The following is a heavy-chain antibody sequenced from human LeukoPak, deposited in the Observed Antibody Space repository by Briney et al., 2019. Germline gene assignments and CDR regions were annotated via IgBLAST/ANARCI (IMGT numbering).Heavy chain of an antibody. D-gene: IGHD3-3*01. CDR1: GYTLTELS. CDR3: ASQSGASMLIRFLEWTDAFDI. V-gene: IGHV1-18*01. J-gene: IGHJ3*02. CDR2: ISAYNGNT. Sequence: GASVKVSCKVSGYTLTELSMHWVRQAPGKGLEWMGWISAYNGNTNYAQKLQGRVTMTTDTSTSTAYMELRSLRSDDTAVYYCASQSGASMLIRFLEWTDAFDIWGQGTMVTVSS.